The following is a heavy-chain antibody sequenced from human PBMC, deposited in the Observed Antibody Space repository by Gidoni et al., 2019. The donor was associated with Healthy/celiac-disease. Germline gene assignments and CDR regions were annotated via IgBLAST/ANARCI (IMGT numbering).Heavy chain of an antibody. D-gene: IGHD3-16*01. J-gene: IGHJ6*02. Sequence: EVQLVECGGGLVQPGGSLRLSCAASGFTFSSYEMNWVRQAPGKGLEWVSYISSSGSTIYYADSVKGRFTISRDNAKNSLYLQMNSLRAEDTAVYYCARDGIMITFGGVKGDYYYGMDVWGQGTTVTVSS. CDR1: GFTFSSYE. CDR2: ISSSGSTI. CDR3: ARDGIMITFGGVKGDYYYGMDV. V-gene: IGHV3-48*03.